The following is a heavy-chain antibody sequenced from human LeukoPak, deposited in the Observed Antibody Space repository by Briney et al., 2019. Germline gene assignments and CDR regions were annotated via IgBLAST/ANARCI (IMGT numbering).Heavy chain of an antibody. Sequence: SETLSLTCAVYGGSFSGYYWSWIRQPPGKGLEWIGEINHSGSTNYNPSLKSRVTISVDTSKNQFSLKLSSGTAADTAVYYCARVSYDFWSGYYKPAYYFDYWGQGTLVTVSS. J-gene: IGHJ4*02. CDR3: ARVSYDFWSGYYKPAYYFDY. CDR1: GGSFSGYY. D-gene: IGHD3-3*01. V-gene: IGHV4-34*01. CDR2: INHSGST.